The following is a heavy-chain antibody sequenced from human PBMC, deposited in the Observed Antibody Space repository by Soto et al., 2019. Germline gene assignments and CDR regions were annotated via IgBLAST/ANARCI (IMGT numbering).Heavy chain of an antibody. CDR3: ARVSAAAGPYYFDX. J-gene: IGHJ4*02. CDR1: GYTFTNYA. CDR2: INAGNCYT. Sequence: ASVKVTCKGSGYTFTNYAMHWVRPAPGKRLEWMGCINAGNCYTKYSQNFQDRLTITRAPSANTAFMELSSLRSEDTAVYYCARVSAAAGPYYFDXWAQGPLVTVSS. D-gene: IGHD6-13*01. V-gene: IGHV1-3*01.